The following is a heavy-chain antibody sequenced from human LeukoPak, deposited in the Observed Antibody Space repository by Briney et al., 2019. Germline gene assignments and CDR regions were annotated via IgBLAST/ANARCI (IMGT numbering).Heavy chain of an antibody. Sequence: ALVKVSCKASGYTFTSYDINWVRQATGQGLEWMGWMNPNSGNTGYAQKFQGRVTMTRNTSISTAYMELSSLRSEDTAVYYCARGRSRKSYYYYYYGMDVWGQGTTVTVSS. CDR3: ARGRSRKSYYYYYYGMDV. D-gene: IGHD5/OR15-5a*01. V-gene: IGHV1-8*01. CDR2: MNPNSGNT. J-gene: IGHJ6*02. CDR1: GYTFTSYD.